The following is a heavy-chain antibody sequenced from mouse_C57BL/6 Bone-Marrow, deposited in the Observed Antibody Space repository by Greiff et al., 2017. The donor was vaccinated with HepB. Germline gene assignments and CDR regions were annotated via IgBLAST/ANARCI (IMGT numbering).Heavy chain of an antibody. J-gene: IGHJ1*03. V-gene: IGHV1-81*01. Sequence: QVQLKQSGAELARPGASVKLSCKASGYTFTSYGISWVKQRTGQGLEWIGEIYPRSGNTYYNEKFKGKATLTADKSSSTAYMELRSLTSEDSAVYFWARSGYYGSSPYWYFDVWGTGTTVTVSS. D-gene: IGHD1-1*01. CDR3: ARSGYYGSSPYWYFDV. CDR1: GYTFTSYG. CDR2: IYPRSGNT.